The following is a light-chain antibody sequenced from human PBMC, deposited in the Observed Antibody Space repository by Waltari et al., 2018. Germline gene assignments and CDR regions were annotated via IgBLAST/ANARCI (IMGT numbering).Light chain of an antibody. CDR2: GKN. CDR1: SLRSYY. Sequence: SSELTQDPAVSVALGQTVRITCQGDSLRSYYANWYQLKPGQAPVLVIYGKNNRPSGIPDRFSGSSSGNTASLTITGAQAEDEADYYCNSRDSSGNHRVVFGGGTKLTVL. V-gene: IGLV3-19*01. CDR3: NSRDSSGNHRVV. J-gene: IGLJ2*01.